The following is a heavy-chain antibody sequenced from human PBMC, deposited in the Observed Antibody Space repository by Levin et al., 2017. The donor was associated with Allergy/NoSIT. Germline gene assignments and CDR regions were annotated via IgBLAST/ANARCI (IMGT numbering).Heavy chain of an antibody. D-gene: IGHD3-22*01. J-gene: IGHJ4*02. Sequence: SETLSLTCTVSGGSISNYYWSWIRQPPGMRLEWIGYIYYSGSTSYNPSLQSRVTISVDTSKNQFSLKLSSVTAADTAVYYCARITHYDDESSDYDPGYYFDDWGQGALVTVSS. CDR3: ARITHYDDESSDYDPGYYFDD. CDR2: IYYSGST. CDR1: GGSISNYY. V-gene: IGHV4-59*01.